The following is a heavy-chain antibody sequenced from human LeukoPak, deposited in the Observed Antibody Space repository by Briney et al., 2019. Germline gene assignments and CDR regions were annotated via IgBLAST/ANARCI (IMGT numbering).Heavy chain of an antibody. J-gene: IGHJ5*02. CDR3: ARRRTRRSWLDP. CDR1: GGSIRGYY. CDR2: INQNAGT. D-gene: IGHD6-6*01. Sequence: SETLSLTCAVSGGSIRGYYWSWVRQSPGKGLEWIGDINQNAGTDYNPSLKSRVTMSIDSSKNQISLNVTAATAADTAIYYCARRRTRRSWLDPWGQGTLVTVSS. V-gene: IGHV4-34*01.